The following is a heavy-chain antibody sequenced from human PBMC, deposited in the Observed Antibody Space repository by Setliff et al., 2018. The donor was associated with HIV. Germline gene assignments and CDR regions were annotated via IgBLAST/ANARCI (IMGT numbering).Heavy chain of an antibody. J-gene: IGHJ4*02. V-gene: IGHV4-4*07. CDR1: GGSISSYY. CDR3: ASGKPRPDF. CDR2: IYSRGST. Sequence: SETLSLTCTVSGGSISSYYWSWIRQPAGKGLEWIGHIYSRGSTMYNPSLKSRVTISKDTFKNQFSLKLTSVTATDTAVYFCASGKPRPDFWGQGTLVTVSS.